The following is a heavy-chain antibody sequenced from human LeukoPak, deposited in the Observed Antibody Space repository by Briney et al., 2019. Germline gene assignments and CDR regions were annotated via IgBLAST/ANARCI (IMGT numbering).Heavy chain of an antibody. CDR3: ARDRARSAMAREFQH. V-gene: IGHV1-18*01. CDR2: ISAYNGHT. Sequence: ASVNVSFKASGSSFTSYGFSWVRQAPGQGLEWMGWISAYNGHTEYAQKFQGRVTMTTDTSTSTAYMELRSLRSDDTAVYFCARDRARSAMAREFQHWGQGTQVTVSS. D-gene: IGHD2-2*01. J-gene: IGHJ1*01. CDR1: GSSFTSYG.